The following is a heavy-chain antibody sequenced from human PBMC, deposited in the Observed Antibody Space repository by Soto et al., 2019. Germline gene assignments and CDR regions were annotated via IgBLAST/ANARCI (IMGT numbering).Heavy chain of an antibody. Sequence: QVQLVQSGAEVKKPGASVKVSCKASGYTFTGYYMHWVRQAPGQGLEWMGWINPNSGGTNYAQKFQGWVTMTRDTSISTAYMELSSLRSDDTAVYYCASSRIQLLPAPDYYGMDVWGQGTTVTVSS. CDR3: ASSRIQLLPAPDYYGMDV. D-gene: IGHD5-18*01. J-gene: IGHJ6*02. V-gene: IGHV1-2*04. CDR1: GYTFTGYY. CDR2: INPNSGGT.